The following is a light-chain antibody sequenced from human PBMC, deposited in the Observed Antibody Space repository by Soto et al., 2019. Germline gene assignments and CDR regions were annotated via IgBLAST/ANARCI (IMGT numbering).Light chain of an antibody. V-gene: IGLV1-44*01. CDR1: SSNIGRNA. Sequence: QSVLTQPPSASGTPGQRVTISCSGSSSNIGRNAVNWYQHLPGTAPKLLIYSYNQRPSGVPDRFSGFKSGASASLAISGLQSEDEADYYCAAWYDSLNTYIFGTGTKLTVL. J-gene: IGLJ1*01. CDR3: AAWYDSLNTYI. CDR2: SYN.